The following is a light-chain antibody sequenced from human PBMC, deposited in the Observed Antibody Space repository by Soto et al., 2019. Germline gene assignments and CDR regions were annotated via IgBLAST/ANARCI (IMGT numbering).Light chain of an antibody. V-gene: IGKV2-30*01. Sequence: VVMTQSPLSLPVTLGQPASISCRSSQSLVYSDGNTYLNWFQQRPGQSPRRLIYKVSNRDSGAPDRFRGSGSGTDFTLKISRVEAGDVGLYYCMQGTNWPGTLGQGKKVEIK. CDR3: MQGTNWPGT. CDR2: KVS. J-gene: IGKJ1*01. CDR1: QSLVYSDGNTY.